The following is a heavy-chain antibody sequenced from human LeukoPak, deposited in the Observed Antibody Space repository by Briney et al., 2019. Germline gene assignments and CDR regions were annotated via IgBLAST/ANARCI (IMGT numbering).Heavy chain of an antibody. CDR1: GFTFSSYA. CDR2: LIASVDNT. Sequence: GGSLRLSCAASGFTFSSYAMSWVRQAPGKGLECVSALIASVDNTYYAGSVRGRFIISRDNSRNTLYLQSKRLRAEHTAVYYCAKDLPWNFGYNFDYWGQGTLVTVSS. CDR3: AKDLPWNFGYNFDY. V-gene: IGHV3-23*01. J-gene: IGHJ4*02. D-gene: IGHD1-7*01.